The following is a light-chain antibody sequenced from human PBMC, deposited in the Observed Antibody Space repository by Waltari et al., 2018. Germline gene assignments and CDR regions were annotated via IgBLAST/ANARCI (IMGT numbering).Light chain of an antibody. CDR2: DAS. J-gene: IGKJ4*01. V-gene: IGKV3-11*01. CDR1: QSVSRP. Sequence: EIVLTQSPATLSLSPGERATLSCRASQSVSRPLAWYQQKPGQAPRHLIYDASNRAPGIPARFSGSGSGTDFTLTISSLEPEDFAVYYCQQRSNWPSVTFGGGTKVEIK. CDR3: QQRSNWPSVT.